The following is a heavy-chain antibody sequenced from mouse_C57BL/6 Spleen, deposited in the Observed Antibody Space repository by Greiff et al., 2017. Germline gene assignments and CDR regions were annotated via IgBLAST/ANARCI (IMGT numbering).Heavy chain of an antibody. Sequence: EVQLQQSGPVLVKPGASVKMSCKASGYTFTDYYMNWVKQSHGKSLEWIGVINPYDGGTSYNQKFKGKATLTVDKSSITAYMELNSLTSEDSAVYYCARGENYFDYWGQGTTLTVSS. V-gene: IGHV1-19*01. CDR2: INPYDGGT. CDR3: ARGENYFDY. CDR1: GYTFTDYY. J-gene: IGHJ2*01.